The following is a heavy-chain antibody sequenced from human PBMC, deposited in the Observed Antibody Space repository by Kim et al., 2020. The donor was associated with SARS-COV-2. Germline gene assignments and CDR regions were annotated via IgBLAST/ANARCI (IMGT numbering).Heavy chain of an antibody. Sequence: GGSLRLSCAASGFTFSDYYMSWIRQAPGKGLEWVSYISSSGSTIYYADSVKGRFTISRDNAKNSLYLQMNSLRAEDTAVYYCARDLARGYSYGDAFDIWGQGTMVTVSS. CDR2: ISSSGSTI. CDR3: ARDLARGYSYGDAFDI. CDR1: GFTFSDYY. D-gene: IGHD5-18*01. J-gene: IGHJ3*02. V-gene: IGHV3-11*01.